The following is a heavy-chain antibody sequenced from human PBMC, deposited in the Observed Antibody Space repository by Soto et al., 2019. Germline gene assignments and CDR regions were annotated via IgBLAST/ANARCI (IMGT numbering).Heavy chain of an antibody. CDR3: AKSILPRWPPSIDY. Sequence: GGSLRLSCAASGFTFSSYAMSWVRQAPGKGLEWVSAISGSGGSTYYADSVKGRFTISRDNSKDTLYLQMNSLRAEDTAVYYCAKSILPRWPPSIDYWGQGTLVTVSS. CDR2: ISGSGGST. D-gene: IGHD2-15*01. V-gene: IGHV3-23*01. CDR1: GFTFSSYA. J-gene: IGHJ4*02.